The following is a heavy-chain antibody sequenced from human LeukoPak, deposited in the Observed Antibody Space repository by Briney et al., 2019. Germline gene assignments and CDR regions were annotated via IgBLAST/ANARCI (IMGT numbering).Heavy chain of an antibody. J-gene: IGHJ4*02. CDR3: ATGGLRYFGWLLEGFDY. D-gene: IGHD3-9*01. Sequence: ASVKVSCKVSGYTLTELSMHWVRQAPGKGLEWMGGFDPEDGETIYAQKFQGRVTMTEDTSTDTAYMELSSLRSEDTAVYYCATGGLRYFGWLLEGFDYWGQGTLVTVSS. V-gene: IGHV1-24*01. CDR1: GYTLTELS. CDR2: FDPEDGET.